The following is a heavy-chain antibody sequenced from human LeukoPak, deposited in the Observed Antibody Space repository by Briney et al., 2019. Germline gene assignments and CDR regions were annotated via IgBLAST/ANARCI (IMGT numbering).Heavy chain of an antibody. V-gene: IGHV1-8*01. CDR3: ARGESPFHYDSSGYVY. D-gene: IGHD3-22*01. CDR1: AYTFTSYD. J-gene: IGHJ4*02. CDR2: MNPNSGNT. Sequence: ASVKVSCKASAYTFTSYDINWVRQATGQGLEWMGWMNPNSGNTGYAQKFQGRVTMTRNTSISTAYMELSSLRSEDTAVYYCARGESPFHYDSSGYVYWGQGTLVTVSS.